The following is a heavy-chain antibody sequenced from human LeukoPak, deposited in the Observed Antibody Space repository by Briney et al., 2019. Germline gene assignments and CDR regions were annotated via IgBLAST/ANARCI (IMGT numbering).Heavy chain of an antibody. D-gene: IGHD2-15*01. V-gene: IGHV1-18*01. Sequence: ASVKVSCKASGYTLTYNNISWVRQAPGQGLEWMGWINTKNGDTNYAQKLQGRVTMTTDTSTNTAYMELRSLKSDDTAVYYCARGDCSGGSCYLPEYLQHWGQGTLVTVSS. J-gene: IGHJ1*01. CDR1: GYTLTYNN. CDR2: INTKNGDT. CDR3: ARGDCSGGSCYLPEYLQH.